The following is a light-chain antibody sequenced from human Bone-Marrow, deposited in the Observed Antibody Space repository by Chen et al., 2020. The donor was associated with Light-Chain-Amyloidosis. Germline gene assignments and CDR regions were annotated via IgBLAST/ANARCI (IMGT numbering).Light chain of an antibody. V-gene: IGLV2-8*01. Sequence: QSALTQPPSASGSPGQSVTLPCTGTTSDVGRYDYVSWYQQHPGKAPKFLIYEVIKRSSGFPDRFSGSKSGNTASLTVSGLQAEDEADYYCCSYAGDSWVFGGGTKLTVL. J-gene: IGLJ3*02. CDR3: CSYAGDSWV. CDR1: TSDVGRYDY. CDR2: EVI.